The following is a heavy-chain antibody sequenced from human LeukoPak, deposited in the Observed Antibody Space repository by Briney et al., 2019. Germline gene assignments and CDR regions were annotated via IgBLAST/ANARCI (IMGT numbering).Heavy chain of an antibody. D-gene: IGHD2-2*01. Sequence: PGGSLRLSCAASGFTFSSNAIHWVRQAPGQGLEWVAFISYDGSNKYYTDSVKGRFTISRDNSKNTLYLQMDSLTTEDTAVYYCARRMPGSLDYWGQGTLVIVSS. CDR3: ARRMPGSLDY. V-gene: IGHV3-30*04. CDR2: ISYDGSNK. J-gene: IGHJ4*02. CDR1: GFTFSSNA.